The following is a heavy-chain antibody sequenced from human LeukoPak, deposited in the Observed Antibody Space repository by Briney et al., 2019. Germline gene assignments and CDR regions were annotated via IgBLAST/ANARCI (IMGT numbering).Heavy chain of an antibody. CDR3: ARDYYYGSGSYLK. D-gene: IGHD3-10*01. CDR2: ISYDGSNK. J-gene: IGHJ4*02. Sequence: GGSLRLSCAASGFTFSSYGMHWVRQAPGKGLEWVAVISYDGSNKYYADSVKGRFTISRDNSKNTLYLQMNSLRAEDTAVYYCARDYYYGSGSYLKWGQGTLVTVSS. CDR1: GFTFSSYG. V-gene: IGHV3-30*03.